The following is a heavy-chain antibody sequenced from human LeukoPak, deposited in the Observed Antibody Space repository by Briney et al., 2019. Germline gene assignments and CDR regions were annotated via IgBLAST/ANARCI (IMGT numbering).Heavy chain of an antibody. CDR1: GFTFSSYS. D-gene: IGHD7-27*01. CDR2: ISSNSGNT. Sequence: PGGSLRLSCGASGFTFSSYSMSWVRQYPAKGLQWVSSISSNSGNTYYTDSLKGRLTISRDNSNNPLYLQMNNLRAEDTAMYYCARGRRTGDRGYYFDYWGQGTLVTVSS. CDR3: ARGRRTGDRGYYFDY. V-gene: IGHV3-21*01. J-gene: IGHJ4*02.